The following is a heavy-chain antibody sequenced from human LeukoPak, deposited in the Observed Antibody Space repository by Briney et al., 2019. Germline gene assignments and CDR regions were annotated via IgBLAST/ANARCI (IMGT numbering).Heavy chain of an antibody. CDR3: AKELYGGYYYYMDV. V-gene: IGHV3-30*02. Sequence: GGSLRFSCAASGFTFSNYGMHWVRQAPGKGLEWVAFIQYDGSNKYYADSVKGRFTISRDNSKKTLYLQMNSLRPEDTAVYYCAKELYGGYYYYMDVWGKGTTVTVSS. CDR1: GFTFSNYG. CDR2: IQYDGSNK. D-gene: IGHD4/OR15-4a*01. J-gene: IGHJ6*03.